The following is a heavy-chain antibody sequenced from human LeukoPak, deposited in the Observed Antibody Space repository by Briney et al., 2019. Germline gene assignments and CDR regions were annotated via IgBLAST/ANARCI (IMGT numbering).Heavy chain of an antibody. CDR2: ISESGDKT. V-gene: IGHV3-23*01. CDR1: GFTFSNYA. J-gene: IGHJ4*02. CDR3: AKVEYYGSGSYL. Sequence: GGSRRLSCAASGFTFSNYALNWVRQAPGKGLEWVSAISESGDKTHYADSVKGRFTISRDNSKNTLYLQMNSLRAEDTAVYYCAKVEYYGSGSYLWGQGTLVTVSS. D-gene: IGHD3-10*01.